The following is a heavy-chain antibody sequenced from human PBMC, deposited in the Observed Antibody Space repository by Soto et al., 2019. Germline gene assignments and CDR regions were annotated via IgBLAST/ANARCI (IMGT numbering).Heavy chain of an antibody. CDR1: GFTFSSYG. J-gene: IGHJ4*02. Sequence: GGSLRLSCAASGFTFSSYGMHWVRQAPGKGLEWVAVISYDGSNKYYADSVKGRFTISRDNSKNTPYLQMNSLRAEDTAVYYCAKAGFYDSSGYGPFDYWGQGTLVTVSS. CDR2: ISYDGSNK. D-gene: IGHD3-22*01. CDR3: AKAGFYDSSGYGPFDY. V-gene: IGHV3-30*18.